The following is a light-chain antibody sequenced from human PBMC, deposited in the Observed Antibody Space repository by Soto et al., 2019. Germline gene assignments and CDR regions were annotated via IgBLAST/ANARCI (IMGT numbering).Light chain of an antibody. CDR2: DAS. CDR3: QEYESAPYT. CDR1: QGINTF. J-gene: IGKJ2*01. V-gene: IGKV1-27*01. Sequence: DIQMTQSPSSLSASVGDRVTISCRASQGINTFLTWYQQKAGKVPNLLIYDASNLQSGLPSRFSGNGSGTDFSLTISSLQPEDVATYYCQEYESAPYTFGQGTKLEIK.